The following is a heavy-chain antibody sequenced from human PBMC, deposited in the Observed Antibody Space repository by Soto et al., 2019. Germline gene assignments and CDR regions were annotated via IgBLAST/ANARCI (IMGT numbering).Heavy chain of an antibody. CDR3: AKKGYYPSGKINLFDS. V-gene: IGHV4-38-2*01. CDR2: IYSGST. CDR1: GYSITSDYY. J-gene: IGHJ4*02. D-gene: IGHD3-10*01. Sequence: SETLSLTCAVSGYSITSDYYWGWIRQPPGKGLEWIGSIYSGSTYYNPSLKSRVTISVETSKNQFSLRLTSVTAADTAMYYCAKKGYYPSGKINLFDSWGQGTLVTVSS.